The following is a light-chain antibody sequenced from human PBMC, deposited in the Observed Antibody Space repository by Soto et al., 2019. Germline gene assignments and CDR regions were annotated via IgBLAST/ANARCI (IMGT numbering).Light chain of an antibody. V-gene: IGKV3-11*01. J-gene: IGKJ5*01. CDR3: QEYENTPGT. CDR2: DAS. CDR1: QSVYNY. Sequence: DIVMTQSPATLSVSPGERATLSCRASQSVYNYLGWYQQKPGQAPRLLIYDASNRATGIPARFSGSGSGTDFTLTISSLEPEDFAVYYCQEYENTPGTFGRGTRLEI.